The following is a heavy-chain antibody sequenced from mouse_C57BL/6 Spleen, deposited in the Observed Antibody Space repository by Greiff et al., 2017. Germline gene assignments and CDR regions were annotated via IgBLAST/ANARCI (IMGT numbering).Heavy chain of an antibody. CDR1: GFTFSSYT. D-gene: IGHD2-4*01. Sequence: DVKLVESGGGLVKPGGSLKLSCAASGFTFSSYTMSWVRQTPEKRLGWVATISGGGGNTYYPDSVKGRFTISRDNAKNTLYLQMSSLRSEDTALYYCARQDLIYYDYDWFAYWGQGTLVTVSA. CDR2: ISGGGGNT. V-gene: IGHV5-9*01. J-gene: IGHJ3*01. CDR3: ARQDLIYYDYDWFAY.